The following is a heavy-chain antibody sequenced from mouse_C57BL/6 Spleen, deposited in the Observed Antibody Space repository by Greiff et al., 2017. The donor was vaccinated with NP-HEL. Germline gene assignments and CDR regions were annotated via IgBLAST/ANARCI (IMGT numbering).Heavy chain of an antibody. CDR1: GYTFTSYW. CDR2: IDPGNSDT. CDR3: ALYYGSEWYFDV. J-gene: IGHJ1*03. D-gene: IGHD1-1*01. V-gene: IGHV1-5*01. Sequence: VQLKESGTVLARPGASVKMSCKTSGYTFTSYWMHWVKQRPGQGLEWIGAIDPGNSDTSYNQKFKGKATLTAVTSASTAYMELSSLTNEDSAVCDCALYYGSEWYFDVRGTRATVTASS.